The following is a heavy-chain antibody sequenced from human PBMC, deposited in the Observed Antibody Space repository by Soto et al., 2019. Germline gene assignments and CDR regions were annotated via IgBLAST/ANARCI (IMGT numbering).Heavy chain of an antibody. D-gene: IGHD6-13*01. Sequence: GVSLRLSCAASGFTFSSYWMHWVRQAPGKGLVWVSRINSDGSSTSYADSVKGRFTISRDNAKNTLYLQMNSLRAEDTAVYYCASGSSSRVWGFYYYYMDVWGKGTTVTVSS. CDR3: ASGSSSRVWGFYYYYMDV. CDR2: INSDGSST. CDR1: GFTFSSYW. J-gene: IGHJ6*03. V-gene: IGHV3-74*01.